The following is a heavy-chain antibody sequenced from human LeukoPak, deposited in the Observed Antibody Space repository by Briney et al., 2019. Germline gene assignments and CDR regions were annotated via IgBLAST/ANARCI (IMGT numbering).Heavy chain of an antibody. D-gene: IGHD5-24*01. V-gene: IGHV3-74*01. CDR2: INSDGSST. CDR1: GFTFSSYW. CDR3: AKDDAWLQYGN. J-gene: IGHJ4*02. Sequence: GGSLRLSCAASGFTFSSYWMHWVRQAPGKGLVWVSRINSDGSSTSYADSVKGRFTISRDNAKNTLFLQMNSLRAEDTAVYYCAKDDAWLQYGNWGRGTLVTVSS.